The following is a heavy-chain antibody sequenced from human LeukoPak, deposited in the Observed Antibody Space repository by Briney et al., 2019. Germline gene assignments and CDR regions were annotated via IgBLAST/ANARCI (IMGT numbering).Heavy chain of an antibody. CDR2: ISSSGSTI. J-gene: IGHJ6*03. Sequence: GGSLRLSCAASGFTFSSYEMNWVRQAPGKGLERVSYISSSGSTIYYADSVKGRFTISRDNAKNSLYLQMNRLRAEDTAVYYCARDLRGRNYGNYYYYMDGWGKGTTVTVSS. V-gene: IGHV3-48*03. CDR1: GFTFSSYE. D-gene: IGHD4-11*01. CDR3: ARDLRGRNYGNYYYYMDG.